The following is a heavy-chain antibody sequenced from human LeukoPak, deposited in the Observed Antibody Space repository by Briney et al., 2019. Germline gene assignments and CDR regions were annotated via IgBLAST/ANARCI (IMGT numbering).Heavy chain of an antibody. Sequence: SGTPSLTCTVSGGSISTYYWSWIWQPPGKGLEWIGYIYYSGSTNYNPSLKSRVTISVDTSKNQFSLKQSSVTAADTAVYYCARDCGGDCYKGGFDYWGQGTLVTVSS. D-gene: IGHD2-21*02. J-gene: IGHJ4*02. CDR3: ARDCGGDCYKGGFDY. CDR2: IYYSGST. CDR1: GGSISTYY. V-gene: IGHV4-59*01.